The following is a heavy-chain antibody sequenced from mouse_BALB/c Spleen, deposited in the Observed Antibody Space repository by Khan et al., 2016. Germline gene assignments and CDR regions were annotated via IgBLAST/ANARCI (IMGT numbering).Heavy chain of an antibody. CDR2: INPDSSTI. CDR3: AGEGDYGGAWFAD. V-gene: IGHV4-1*02. Sequence: EVQLQESGGGLVQPGGSLKLSCAASGFDFSRYWMNWVRQAPGKGLEWIGEINPDSSTINYTPSLKDNFIISRDNAKNTLYLQMSKVRSEDTALYYCAGEGDYGGAWFADWGQGTLVTVSA. J-gene: IGHJ3*01. D-gene: IGHD2-4*01. CDR1: GFDFSRYW.